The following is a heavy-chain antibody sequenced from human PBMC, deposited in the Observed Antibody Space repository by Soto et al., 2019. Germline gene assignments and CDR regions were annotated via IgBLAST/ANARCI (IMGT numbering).Heavy chain of an antibody. J-gene: IGHJ4*02. V-gene: IGHV4-59*01. CDR3: ARYNSYAIDY. CDR2: IHYSGTT. D-gene: IGHD2-8*01. CDR1: GTSISSYY. Sequence: PSETLSLTCTVSGTSISSYYWIWIRQPPGKGLEWIANIHYSGTTNYNPSLASRVTLSVDTSKNQFSLKMTSVTAADRAMYFCARYNSYAIDYWGQGTLVTVSS.